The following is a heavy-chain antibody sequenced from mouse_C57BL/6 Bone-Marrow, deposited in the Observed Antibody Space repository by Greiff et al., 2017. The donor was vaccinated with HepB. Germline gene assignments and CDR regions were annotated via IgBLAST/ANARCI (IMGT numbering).Heavy chain of an antibody. V-gene: IGHV1-55*01. Sequence: VQLQQSGAELVKPGASVKMSCKASGYTFTSYWITWVKQRPGQGLEWIGDIYPGSGSTNYNEKFKSKATLTVDTSSSTAYMQLSSLTSEDSAVYYCARGGYGSSPYYAMDYWGQGTSVTVSS. J-gene: IGHJ4*01. D-gene: IGHD1-1*01. CDR2: IYPGSGST. CDR1: GYTFTSYW. CDR3: ARGGYGSSPYYAMDY.